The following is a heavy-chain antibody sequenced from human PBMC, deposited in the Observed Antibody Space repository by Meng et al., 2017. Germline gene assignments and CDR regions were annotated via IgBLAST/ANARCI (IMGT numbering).Heavy chain of an antibody. CDR1: GGSISSSSYY. D-gene: IGHD3-22*01. Sequence: SETLSLTCTVSGGSISSSSYYWGWIRQPPGKGLEWIGSIYYSGSTYYNPSLKSRVTISVDTSKNQFSPKLSSVAAADTAVYYCARDRFRYYYDSSLNWFDPWGQGTLVTVSS. CDR2: IYYSGST. J-gene: IGHJ5*02. V-gene: IGHV4-39*07. CDR3: ARDRFRYYYDSSLNWFDP.